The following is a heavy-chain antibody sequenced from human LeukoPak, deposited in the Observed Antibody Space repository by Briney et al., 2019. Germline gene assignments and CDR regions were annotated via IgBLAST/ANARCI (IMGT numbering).Heavy chain of an antibody. CDR1: GFTFDDYG. J-gene: IGHJ4*02. D-gene: IGHD6-19*01. CDR2: INWNGGST. Sequence: GGSLRLSCAASGFTFDDYGMSWVRQAPGKGLEWASGINWNGGSTGYADSVKGRFTISRDNAKNSLYLQMNSLRAEDTAVYYCARDRGKEGIAVAGGDYWGQGTLVAVSS. V-gene: IGHV3-20*04. CDR3: ARDRGKEGIAVAGGDY.